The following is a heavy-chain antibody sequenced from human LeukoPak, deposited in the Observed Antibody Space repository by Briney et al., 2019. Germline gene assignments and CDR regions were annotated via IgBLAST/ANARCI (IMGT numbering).Heavy chain of an antibody. CDR2: ISGSGLNA. Sequence: GGSLRLSCAASGFPFSNTAMSWVRQAPGKELEWLSIISGSGLNAYYADSVKGRFTISRDNSKNTLYLQMNSLRAEDTAVYYCAKINRNYVGSRSYYYYYMDVWGKGTTVTVSS. CDR1: GFPFSNTA. V-gene: IGHV3-23*01. J-gene: IGHJ6*03. D-gene: IGHD1-7*01. CDR3: AKINRNYVGSRSYYYYYMDV.